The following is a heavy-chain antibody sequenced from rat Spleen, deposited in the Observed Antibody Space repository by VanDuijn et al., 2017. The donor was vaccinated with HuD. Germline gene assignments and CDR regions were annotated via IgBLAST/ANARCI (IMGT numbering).Heavy chain of an antibody. V-gene: IGHV5-7*01. Sequence: EVQLVESGGGLVQPGGSLKLSCAASGFSFSDDNMAWVRQAPKKGLEWVATFSFDGRTTYYRDSVKGRFIISRDNAKNTLYLQMDSLRSEDTATYYCARPTTGIPLNYWGQGVMVTVSS. D-gene: IGHD1-9*01. J-gene: IGHJ2*01. CDR1: GFSFSDDN. CDR2: FSFDGRTT. CDR3: ARPTTGIPLNY.